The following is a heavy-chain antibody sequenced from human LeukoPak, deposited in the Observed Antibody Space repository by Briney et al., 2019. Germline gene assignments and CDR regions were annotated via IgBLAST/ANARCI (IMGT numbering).Heavy chain of an antibody. V-gene: IGHV3-30*02. CDR2: IRYDEGNK. Sequence: GGSLRLSCAASGFTFSSYGMHWVRQAPGKGLEWEAFIRYDEGNKYYADSVKGRFTISRDNSKNTLYLQMNSLRAEDTAVYYCAKRLVRSTKDYWGQGTLVTVSS. D-gene: IGHD6-6*01. CDR1: GFTFSSYG. CDR3: AKRLVRSTKDY. J-gene: IGHJ4*02.